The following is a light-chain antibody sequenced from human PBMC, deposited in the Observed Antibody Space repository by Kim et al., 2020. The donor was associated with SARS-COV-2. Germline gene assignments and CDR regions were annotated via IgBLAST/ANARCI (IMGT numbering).Light chain of an antibody. V-gene: IGKV3-15*01. CDR1: QSVTRN. Sequence: SPGERATRSCRASQSVTRNLAWYQQKPGQVPRLLIYGASTRATGIPARFSGSGSGTEFTLTISSLQSEDFAVYYCHQYNNWPQAFGQGTKVEIK. J-gene: IGKJ1*01. CDR2: GAS. CDR3: HQYNNWPQA.